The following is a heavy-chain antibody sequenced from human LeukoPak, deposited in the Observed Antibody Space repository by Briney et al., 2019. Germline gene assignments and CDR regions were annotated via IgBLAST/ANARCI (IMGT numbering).Heavy chain of an antibody. CDR1: GYSFTSYW. V-gene: IGHV5-51*01. D-gene: IGHD2-2*01. J-gene: IGHJ4*02. CDR2: IYPGDSDT. CDR3: ARQVGCSSTSCPVDY. Sequence: GESLKISCKGSGYSFTSYWIGWVRQMPGKGLEWMGIIYPGDSDTRYSPSFQGQVTISADKSISTAYLQWSSLKASDTAMYYCARQVGCSSTSCPVDYWGQGTLVTVSS.